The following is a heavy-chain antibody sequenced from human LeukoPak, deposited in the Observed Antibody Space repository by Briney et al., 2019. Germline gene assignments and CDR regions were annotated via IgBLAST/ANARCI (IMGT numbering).Heavy chain of an antibody. V-gene: IGHV3-30*02. D-gene: IGHD4-17*01. J-gene: IGHJ3*02. CDR3: ANYGDYVLGDAFDI. CDR2: IQYDGSNK. CDR1: GFTFSSYG. Sequence: GGSLRLSCAASGFTFSSYGMHWVRQAPGKGLEWVAFIQYDGSNKYYADSVKGRFTISRDNSKNTLYLQMNSLRAEDTAVYYCANYGDYVLGDAFDIWGQGTMVTVSS.